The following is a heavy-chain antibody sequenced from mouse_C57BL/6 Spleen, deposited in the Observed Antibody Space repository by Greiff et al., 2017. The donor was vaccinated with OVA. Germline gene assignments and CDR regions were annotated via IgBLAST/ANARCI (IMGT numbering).Heavy chain of an antibody. CDR1: GYAFRSYW. Sequence: VQLQQSGAELVKPGASVKISCKASGYAFRSYWMNWVKQRPGKGLEWIGQIYPGDGDTNYNGKFTGKATLTAAKSSSTAYMQLSSLTSEDSAVYFCARGGDGHYAMDYWGQGTSVTVSS. J-gene: IGHJ4*01. CDR3: ARGGDGHYAMDY. D-gene: IGHD2-3*01. CDR2: IYPGDGDT. V-gene: IGHV1-80*01.